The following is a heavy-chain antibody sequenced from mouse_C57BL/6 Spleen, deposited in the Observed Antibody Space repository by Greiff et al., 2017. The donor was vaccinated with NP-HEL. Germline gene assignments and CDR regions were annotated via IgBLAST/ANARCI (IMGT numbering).Heavy chain of an antibody. CDR1: GFNSKDYY. J-gene: IGHJ1*03. V-gene: IGHV14-2*01. D-gene: IGHD1-1*01. CDR3: ARGFYYGSSWYFDV. Sequence: EGKRQESGAELVKPGASVKLSCTASGFNSKDYYMHWVKQRTEQGLEWIGRIDPEDGETKDAPKFQGKATKTADPSSKTAYLQLSSLTSEDPAVYYCARGFYYGSSWYFDVWGTGTTVTVSS. CDR2: IDPEDGET.